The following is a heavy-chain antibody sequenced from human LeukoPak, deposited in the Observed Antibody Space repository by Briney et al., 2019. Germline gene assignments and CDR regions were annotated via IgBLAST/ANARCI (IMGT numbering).Heavy chain of an antibody. CDR3: ARDRVELSYYYYYYMDV. CDR1: GGSIRSYY. Sequence: TSETLSLTCTVSGGSIRSYYWSWIRQPAGKGLEWIGRIYTSGSTNYNPSLKSRVTMSVDTSKNQFSLKLSSVTAADTAVYYCARDRVELSYYYYYYMDVWGKGTTVTVSS. V-gene: IGHV4-4*07. J-gene: IGHJ6*03. CDR2: IYTSGST. D-gene: IGHD1-7*01.